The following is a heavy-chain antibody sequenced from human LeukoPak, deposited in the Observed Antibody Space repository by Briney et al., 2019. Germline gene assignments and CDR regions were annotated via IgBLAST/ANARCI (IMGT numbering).Heavy chain of an antibody. CDR3: AKVEGSGSFDYYYMDV. Sequence: GGSLRLSCAASGFTVSTNYMSWVRQAPGKGLEWVSVIYTAGNTYYADSVKGRFTISRDNSKNTLYLQMNSLRAEDTAVYYCAKVEGSGSFDYYYMDVWGKGTTVTISS. D-gene: IGHD3-10*01. V-gene: IGHV3-53*05. J-gene: IGHJ6*03. CDR2: IYTAGNT. CDR1: GFTVSTNY.